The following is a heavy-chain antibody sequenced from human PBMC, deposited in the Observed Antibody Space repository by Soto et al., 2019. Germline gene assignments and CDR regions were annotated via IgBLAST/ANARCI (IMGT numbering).Heavy chain of an antibody. J-gene: IGHJ4*02. V-gene: IGHV3-30*18. Sequence: PGGSLRLSCAASGFTFSSYGMHWVRQAPGKGLEWVAVISYDGSNKYYADSVKGRFTISRDNSKNTLYLQMNSLRAEDTAVYYCAKDPLEYYYDSSGYYPGDYWGQGTLVTVSS. CDR3: AKDPLEYYYDSSGYYPGDY. D-gene: IGHD3-22*01. CDR2: ISYDGSNK. CDR1: GFTFSSYG.